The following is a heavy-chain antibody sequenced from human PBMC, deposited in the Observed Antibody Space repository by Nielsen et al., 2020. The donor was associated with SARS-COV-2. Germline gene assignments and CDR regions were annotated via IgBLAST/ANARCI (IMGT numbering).Heavy chain of an antibody. D-gene: IGHD5-24*01. CDR2: IGGGGGRT. Sequence: GESLKISCAASGFTFSSYAMSWVRQAPGKGLEWVSGIGGGGGRTNYADSVKGRFSISRDNSKNTLYLQMNSLRAEDTAVYYCARTLEMATIMYYFDYWGQGTLVTVSS. CDR1: GFTFSSYA. CDR3: ARTLEMATIMYYFDY. V-gene: IGHV3-23*01. J-gene: IGHJ4*02.